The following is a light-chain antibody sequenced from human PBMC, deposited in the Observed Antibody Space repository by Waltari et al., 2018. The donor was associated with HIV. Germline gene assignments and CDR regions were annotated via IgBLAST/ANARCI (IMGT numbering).Light chain of an antibody. J-gene: IGLJ2*01. V-gene: IGLV1-40*01. CDR1: SSNIGAGYD. CDR2: AND. CDR3: QSYDSALSGSV. Sequence: QSVLTQPPSVSGAPGQRVTIPCTGSSSNIGAGYDVHWYQPLPGTAPKLVIYANDNRPSGVPDRFSGSKSGTSASLAITGLQAEDDADYYCQSYDSALSGSVFGGGTKLTVL.